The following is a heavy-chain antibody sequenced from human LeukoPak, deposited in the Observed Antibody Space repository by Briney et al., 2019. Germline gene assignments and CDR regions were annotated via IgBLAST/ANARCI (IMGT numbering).Heavy chain of an antibody. J-gene: IGHJ5*02. D-gene: IGHD3-10*01. CDR3: ARHKGRYYGSGSYNWFDP. CDR1: GFTFSSYS. Sequence: PGGSLRLSCAASGFTFSSYSMNWVRQPPGEGLEWIGEINHSGSTNYNPSLKSRVTISVDTSKNQFSLKLSSVTAADTAVYYCARHKGRYYGSGSYNWFDPWGQGTLVTVSS. V-gene: IGHV4-34*01. CDR2: INHSGST.